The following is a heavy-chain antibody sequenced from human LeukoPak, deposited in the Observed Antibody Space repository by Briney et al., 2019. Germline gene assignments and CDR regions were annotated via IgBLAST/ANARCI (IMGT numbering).Heavy chain of an antibody. CDR2: INPNSGGT. CDR3: ARSEASSAVYYYYGMDV. V-gene: IGHV1-2*04. Sequence: GASVKVSCKASGYTFTSYGISWVRQAPGQGLEWMGWINPNSGGTNYAQKFQGWVTMTRDTSISTAYMELSRLRSDDTAVYYCARSEASSAVYYYYGMDVWGQGTTVTVSS. J-gene: IGHJ6*02. D-gene: IGHD6-25*01. CDR1: GYTFTSYG.